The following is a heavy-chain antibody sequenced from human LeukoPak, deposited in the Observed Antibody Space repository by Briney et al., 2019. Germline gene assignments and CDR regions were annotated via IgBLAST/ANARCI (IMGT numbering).Heavy chain of an antibody. J-gene: IGHJ3*02. CDR1: GYTFTSYD. D-gene: IGHD3-10*01. Sequence: ASVKVSCKASGYTFTSYDINWVRQATGQGLEWMGWISAYNGNTNYAQKLQGRVTMTTDTSTSTAYMELRSLRSDDTAVYYCARDFNPSYYYGSGTKSKDAFDIWGQGTMVTVSS. CDR2: ISAYNGNT. CDR3: ARDFNPSYYYGSGTKSKDAFDI. V-gene: IGHV1-18*01.